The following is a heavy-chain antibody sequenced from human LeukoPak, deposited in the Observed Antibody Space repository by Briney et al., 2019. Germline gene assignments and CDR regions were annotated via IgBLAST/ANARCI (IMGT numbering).Heavy chain of an antibody. CDR1: GFPLYSYW. J-gene: IGHJ4*02. V-gene: IGHV3-7*01. CDR2: IKQDGSEK. CDR3: AREPNMKWELPQIDY. D-gene: IGHD1-26*01. Sequence: GGSPRLSCAASGFPLYSYWMSWGPQAPGEGLEWVANIKQDGSEKYYVHSVKGRFTISRDNAKNSLYLQMNRLRAEDTAVYYCAREPNMKWELPQIDYWGQGPLVSVSS.